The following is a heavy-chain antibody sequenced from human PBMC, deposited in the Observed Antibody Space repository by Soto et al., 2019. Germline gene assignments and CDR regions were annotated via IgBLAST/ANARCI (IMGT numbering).Heavy chain of an antibody. Sequence: ASVKVSCKASGYTFTGYAMHWARQAPGQRLEWMGWINAGNGNTKYSQKFQGRVTITRDTSASTAYMELSSLRSEDTAVYYCARDAAVAADFAYWSQGTLVIVSA. CDR3: ARDAAVAADFAY. CDR2: INAGNGNT. CDR1: GYTFTGYA. V-gene: IGHV1-3*01. J-gene: IGHJ4*02. D-gene: IGHD6-19*01.